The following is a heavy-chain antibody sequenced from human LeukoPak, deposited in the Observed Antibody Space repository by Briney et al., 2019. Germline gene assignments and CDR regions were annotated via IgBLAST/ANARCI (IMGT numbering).Heavy chain of an antibody. V-gene: IGHV3-30*03. CDR2: ISYDGSNK. CDR1: GFTFSSYG. CDR3: ARGGSGYDYGWFDP. Sequence: PGGSLRLSCAASGFTFSSYGMHWVRQAPGKGLEWVAVISYDGSNKYYADSVKGRFTISRDNSKNTLYLQMNSLRSDDTAVYYCARGGSGYDYGWFDPWGQGTLVTVSS. D-gene: IGHD5-12*01. J-gene: IGHJ5*02.